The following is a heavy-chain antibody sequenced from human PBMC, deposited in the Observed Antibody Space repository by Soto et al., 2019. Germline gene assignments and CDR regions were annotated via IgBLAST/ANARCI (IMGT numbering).Heavy chain of an antibody. J-gene: IGHJ6*02. V-gene: IGHV4-39*01. D-gene: IGHD2-2*01. CDR3: ARLGGYCSSTSCYGHYTMDV. Sequence: SVTLCLTCTVSGGSTCRGPYSGCWIRRPPGKGLEWIGTFCYSGSTNYNPSLESRVTISVDTSRNQFSLKVSSVTAADTAVYYCARLGGYCSSTSCYGHYTMDVWGQGTTVT. CDR2: FCYSGST. CDR1: GGSTCRGPYS.